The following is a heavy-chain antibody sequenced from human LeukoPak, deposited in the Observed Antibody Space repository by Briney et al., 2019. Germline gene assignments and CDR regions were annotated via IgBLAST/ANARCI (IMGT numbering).Heavy chain of an antibody. CDR3: ARDHDYGPDY. CDR2: IKPDSGAT. D-gene: IGHD4/OR15-4a*01. V-gene: IGHV1-2*02. CDR1: GYTFTVHY. J-gene: IGHJ4*02. Sequence: ASAKVSCKASGYTFTVHYMHWPRQAPGQGLEWMGWIKPDSGATNFAQNFQGRVTMTSDTSINTAYMELSSLTSDDTAMYYCARDHDYGPDYWGQGTLVTVSA.